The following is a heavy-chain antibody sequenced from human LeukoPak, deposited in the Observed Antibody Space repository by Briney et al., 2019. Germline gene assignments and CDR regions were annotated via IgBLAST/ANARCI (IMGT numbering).Heavy chain of an antibody. CDR2: IWSDATNQ. Sequence: PGKSLTLSCVASRFTFSHFGMHWVRQAQGKGLEWVAVIWSDATNQYYADSVKGRFTISRDNSRNTVFLQMTNLRVEDTAVYFCAKDAQRGFDYSNSLESWGQGTLVTVSS. CDR1: RFTFSHFG. D-gene: IGHD4-11*01. CDR3: AKDAQRGFDYSNSLES. V-gene: IGHV3-33*03. J-gene: IGHJ4*02.